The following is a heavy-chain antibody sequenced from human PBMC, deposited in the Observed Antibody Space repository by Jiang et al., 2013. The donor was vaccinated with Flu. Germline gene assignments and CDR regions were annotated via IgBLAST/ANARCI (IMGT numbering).Heavy chain of an antibody. D-gene: IGHD3-22*01. CDR2: IIPIFGTA. J-gene: IGHJ4*02. Sequence: GAEVKKPGSSVKVSCKASGGTFSSYAISWVRQAPGQGLEWMGGIIPIFGTANYAQKFQGRVTITADESTSTAYMELSSLRSEDTAVYYCARGSLYYDSSGYYGGFDYWGQGTLVTVSS. V-gene: IGHV1-69*01. CDR3: ARGSLYYDSSGYYGGFDY. CDR1: GGTFSSYA.